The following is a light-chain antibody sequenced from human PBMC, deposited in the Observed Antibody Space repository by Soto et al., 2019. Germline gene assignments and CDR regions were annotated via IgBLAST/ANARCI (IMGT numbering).Light chain of an antibody. CDR2: GAS. Sequence: ETVMTQSPATLSVYPGERATLSCRASQSVSGNLAWYQQRPGQTPRLLIYGASTRAAGIPARFSGSGSGTEFTLTISSLQSEDFAVYYCQQYNNWPLTFGGGTKVEIK. CDR3: QQYNNWPLT. J-gene: IGKJ4*01. V-gene: IGKV3-15*01. CDR1: QSVSGN.